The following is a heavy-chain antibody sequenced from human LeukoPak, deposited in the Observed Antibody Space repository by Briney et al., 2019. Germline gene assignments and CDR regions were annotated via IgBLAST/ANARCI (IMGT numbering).Heavy chain of an antibody. Sequence: HTGRSLRLSCAASGFTFSSYGMHWVRQAPGKGLGWVAVISYDGSNKYYADSVKGRFTISRDNSKNTLYLQMNSLRAEDTAVYYCARDVGKWPGYYFDDWGQGTLVTVSS. CDR3: ARDVGKWPGYYFDD. CDR1: GFTFSSYG. CDR2: ISYDGSNK. D-gene: IGHD5-12*01. V-gene: IGHV3-30*03. J-gene: IGHJ4*02.